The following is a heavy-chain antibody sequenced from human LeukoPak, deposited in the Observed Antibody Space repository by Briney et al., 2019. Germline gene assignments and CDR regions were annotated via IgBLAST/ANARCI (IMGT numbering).Heavy chain of an antibody. J-gene: IGHJ4*02. CDR3: ARETPERYRGSYFDY. CDR2: IYYSGST. CDR1: GGSISSGDYY. D-gene: IGHD1-26*01. V-gene: IGHV4-30-4*01. Sequence: ASQTLSLTCTVSGGSISSGDYYWSWIRQPPGKGLEWIGYIYYSGSTYYNPSLKSRVTISVDTSKNQFSLKLISVTAADTAVYFCARETPERYRGSYFDYWGRGTLVTVSS.